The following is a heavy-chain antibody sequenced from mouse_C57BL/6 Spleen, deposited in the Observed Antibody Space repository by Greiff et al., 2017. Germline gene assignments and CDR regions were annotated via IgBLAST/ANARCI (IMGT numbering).Heavy chain of an antibody. Sequence: EVMLVESGGGLVKPGGSLKLSCAASGFTFSSYTMSWVRQTPEKRLEWVATISGGGGNTYYPDSVKGRFTISRDNAKNTLYLQMSSLRSEDTALYYCAKRESHYFDYCSQGTTPTVSS. CDR1: GFTFSSYT. J-gene: IGHJ2*01. CDR3: AKRESHYFDY. V-gene: IGHV5-9*01. CDR2: ISGGGGNT.